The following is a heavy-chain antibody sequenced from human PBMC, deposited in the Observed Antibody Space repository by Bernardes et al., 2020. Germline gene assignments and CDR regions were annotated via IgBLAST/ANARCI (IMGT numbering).Heavy chain of an antibody. J-gene: IGHJ6*04. CDR1: GGSVSSGSYY. CDR2: IYYSGST. D-gene: IGHD2-8*02. CDR3: ARDSPPFTGGIYYYYYGMDV. Sequence: SETLSLTCTVSGGSVSSGSYYWSWIRQPPGKGLEWIGYIYYSGSTNYNPSLKSRVTISVDTSKNQFSLKLSSVTAADTAVYYCARDSPPFTGGIYYYYYGMDVWGKGTTVTVSS. V-gene: IGHV4-61*01.